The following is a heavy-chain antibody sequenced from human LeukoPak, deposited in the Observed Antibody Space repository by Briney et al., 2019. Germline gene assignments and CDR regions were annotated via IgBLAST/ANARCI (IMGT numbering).Heavy chain of an antibody. CDR2: IYSGGST. J-gene: IGHJ4*02. CDR3: ARDGDCTNGVCQIDY. D-gene: IGHD2-8*01. Sequence: PGGSLRHSCAASGFSVSNNYMTWVRQAPGKGLEWVSVIYSGGSTYYADSVKGRFTISRDNSKNTLYLQMNSLRAEDTAVYYCARDGDCTNGVCQIDYWGQGTLVTVSS. CDR1: GFSVSNNY. V-gene: IGHV3-53*01.